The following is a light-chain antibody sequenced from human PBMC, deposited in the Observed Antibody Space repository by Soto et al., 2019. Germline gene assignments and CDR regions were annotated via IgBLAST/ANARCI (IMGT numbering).Light chain of an antibody. Sequence: DIQMTQSPSTLSASVGDRVTITCRASQSISSWLAWYQQKPGKAPKLLNYDASSLESGVPSRFSGSGSGTEFTLTISSLQPDDFATYYCQQYNTFSYTFGRGTKLEIK. CDR2: DAS. CDR3: QQYNTFSYT. CDR1: QSISSW. J-gene: IGKJ2*01. V-gene: IGKV1-5*01.